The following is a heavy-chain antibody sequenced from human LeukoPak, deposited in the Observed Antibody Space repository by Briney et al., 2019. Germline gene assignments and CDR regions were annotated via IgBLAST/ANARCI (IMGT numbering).Heavy chain of an antibody. CDR1: GFTFSSYS. CDR3: VKDGDFSLVRGATFDY. V-gene: IGHV3-21*04. D-gene: IGHD3-10*01. CDR2: ISSSCSYI. Sequence: GGSLRLSCAASGFTFSSYSMNWVRQAPGKGLEWVSSISSSCSYIYYADSVKGRFTISRDNAKNSLYLQMNILRVEDTAVYYCVKDGDFSLVRGATFDYWGQGTLVTVSS. J-gene: IGHJ4*02.